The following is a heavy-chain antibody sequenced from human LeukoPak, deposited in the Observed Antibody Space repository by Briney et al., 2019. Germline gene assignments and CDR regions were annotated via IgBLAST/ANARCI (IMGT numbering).Heavy chain of an antibody. CDR1: GFTFSDYW. CDR2: ISQDGREQ. V-gene: IGHV3-7*04. J-gene: IGHJ4*02. Sequence: GGPLRLSCAASGFTFSDYWMSWVRQSPGQGLEWVAKISQDGREQRFVDSVKGRFTISRDNGKNLLFLQMDSLRAEDTAVYYCAGGALDYWGPGTLVSVSS. CDR3: AGGALDY.